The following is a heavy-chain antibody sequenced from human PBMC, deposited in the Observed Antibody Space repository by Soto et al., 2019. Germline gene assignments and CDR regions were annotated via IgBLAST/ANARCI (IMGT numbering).Heavy chain of an antibody. D-gene: IGHD6-13*01. CDR1: GYTFIRYY. CDR2: IDPDGGST. V-gene: IGHV1-46*03. CDR3: AIGAPSSSRLGLLCI. Sequence: ASENLSCKSSGYTFIRYYMSWVRQAPGQGLEWMGMIDPDGGSTVYSQKFQGRLTMTTDTSTTTVYMELIRLRSEDTAMYYCAIGAPSSSRLGLLCIRGQG. J-gene: IGHJ1*01.